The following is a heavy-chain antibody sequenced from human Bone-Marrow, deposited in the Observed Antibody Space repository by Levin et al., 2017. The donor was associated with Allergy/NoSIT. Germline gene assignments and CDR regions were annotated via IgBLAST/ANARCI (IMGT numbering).Heavy chain of an antibody. D-gene: IGHD2-15*01. CDR3: AREGEGYCSGGNYYCPFFDS. Sequence: PGGSLRLSCAASGFSFSNYAMHWVRQAPGKGLKWVAVISYDGTNKYYTESVKGRFTISRDSSQNTLYLQMNSLRAEDTAVYYCAREGEGYCSGGNYYCPFFDSWGQGTLVTVSS. CDR1: GFSFSNYA. CDR2: ISYDGTNK. V-gene: IGHV3-30-3*01. J-gene: IGHJ4*02.